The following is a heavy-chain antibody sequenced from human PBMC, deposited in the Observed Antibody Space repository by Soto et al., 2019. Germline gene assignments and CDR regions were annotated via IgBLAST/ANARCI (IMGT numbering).Heavy chain of an antibody. CDR1: GDSVSSNTGA. CDR2: TYYRSRWSF. V-gene: IGHV6-1*01. J-gene: IGHJ6*02. D-gene: IGHD3-10*01. Sequence: SQTLSLTCAISGDSVSSNTGAWNWIRQSPSRDLEWLGRTYYRSRWSFDYAVSVRSRITIDPDTSKNEFSLHLDFLTPEDTAVYYCAGVTWFRSMDVWGQGTPVTVSS. CDR3: AGVTWFRSMDV.